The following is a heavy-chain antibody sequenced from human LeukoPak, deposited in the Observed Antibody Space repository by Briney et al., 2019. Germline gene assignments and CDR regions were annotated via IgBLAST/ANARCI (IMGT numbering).Heavy chain of an antibody. CDR1: GGSISSYY. D-gene: IGHD3-22*01. CDR3: ARGSGYYYQYYFDY. J-gene: IGHJ4*02. CDR2: IYTSGST. Sequence: SETLSLTCTVSGGSISSYYWSWIRQPAGKGLEWIRRIYTSGSTNYNPSLKSRVTMSVDTSKNQFSLKLSSVTAADTAVYYCARGSGYYYQYYFDYWGKGTLVTVSS. V-gene: IGHV4-4*07.